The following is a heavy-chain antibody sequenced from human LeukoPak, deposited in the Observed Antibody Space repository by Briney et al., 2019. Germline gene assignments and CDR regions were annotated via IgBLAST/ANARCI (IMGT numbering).Heavy chain of an antibody. D-gene: IGHD1-26*01. Sequence: SQTLSLTCTVSGGSVSSGYSYWSWIRQSPGRGREWIGNMYYSGTTTYNPSLKSRVTISRDTSKNQFSLNLSSVTSLDTALDYCARDRGWEVFDYWGQGILVTVSS. V-gene: IGHV4-61*01. CDR1: GGSVSSGYSY. CDR2: MYYSGTT. CDR3: ARDRGWEVFDY. J-gene: IGHJ4*02.